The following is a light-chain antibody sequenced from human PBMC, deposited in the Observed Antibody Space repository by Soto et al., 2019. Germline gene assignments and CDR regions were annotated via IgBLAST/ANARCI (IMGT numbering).Light chain of an antibody. J-gene: IGKJ1*01. Sequence: EIVLTQSPGTLSLFPGERATLSCRASQSISSNYLAWYQHKPGQAPRLLIHGASNRATGIPDRFSDAGSGTDFTLTISRLEPEDFAVYYCHQYGSAPAWTFGQGTKVEIK. CDR1: QSISSNY. V-gene: IGKV3-20*01. CDR2: GAS. CDR3: HQYGSAPAWT.